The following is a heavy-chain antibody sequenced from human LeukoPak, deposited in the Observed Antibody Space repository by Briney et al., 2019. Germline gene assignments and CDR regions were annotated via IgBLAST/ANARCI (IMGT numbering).Heavy chain of an antibody. CDR1: GGSFSNYY. D-gene: IGHD6-13*01. J-gene: IGHJ3*02. CDR3: AKDRTWTASRWYPGVYSFEM. CDR2: INHSGST. Sequence: SETLSLTCAVYGGSFSNYYWSWIRQPPGKGLEWIGEINHSGSTNYNPSLKSRVTISLDTSKNQFSLKLSSVTAADTAVYYCAKDRTWTASRWYPGVYSFEMWGQGTMVTVS. V-gene: IGHV4-34*01.